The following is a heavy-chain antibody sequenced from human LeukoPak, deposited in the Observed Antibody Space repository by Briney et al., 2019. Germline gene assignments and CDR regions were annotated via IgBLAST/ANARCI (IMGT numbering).Heavy chain of an antibody. Sequence: SVKVSCKASGGTFSSYTISWVRQAPGQGLEWMGRIIPILSIANYAQKFQGRVTITADKSTSTAYMELSSLRSEDTAVYYCASGLRFLEWLPVDYWGQGTLVTVSS. CDR3: ASGLRFLEWLPVDY. V-gene: IGHV1-69*02. J-gene: IGHJ4*02. CDR1: GGTFSSYT. D-gene: IGHD3-3*01. CDR2: IIPILSIA.